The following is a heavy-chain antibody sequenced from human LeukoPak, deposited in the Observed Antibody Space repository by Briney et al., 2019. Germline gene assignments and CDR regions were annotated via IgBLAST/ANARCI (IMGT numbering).Heavy chain of an antibody. D-gene: IGHD3-10*01. J-gene: IGHJ5*02. V-gene: IGHV3-21*01. CDR2: ISSTSSYI. CDR3: ARDAVPGGDWFDP. CDR1: GFTFSSYS. Sequence: GGSLRLSCAASGFTFSSYSMNWVRQAPGKGLEWVSSISSTSSYIYYADSVKGRFTISRDNAKNSLYLQMNSLRAEDTAVYYCARDAVPGGDWFDPWGQGSLVTVSS.